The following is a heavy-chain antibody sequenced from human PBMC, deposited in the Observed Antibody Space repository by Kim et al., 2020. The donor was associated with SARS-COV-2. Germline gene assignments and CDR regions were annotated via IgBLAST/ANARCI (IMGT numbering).Heavy chain of an antibody. V-gene: IGHV3-43*02. D-gene: IGHD2-15*01. J-gene: IGHJ6*02. CDR1: GFTFDDYA. CDR2: ISGDGGST. CDR3: AKDGEYCSGGSCYWGVGLPLGYYYYGMDV. Sequence: GGSLRLSCAASGFTFDDYAMHWVRQAPGKGLEWVSLISGDGGSTYYADSVKGRFTISRDNSKNSLYLQMNSLRTEDTALYYCAKDGEYCSGGSCYWGVGLPLGYYYYGMDVWGQGTTVTVSS.